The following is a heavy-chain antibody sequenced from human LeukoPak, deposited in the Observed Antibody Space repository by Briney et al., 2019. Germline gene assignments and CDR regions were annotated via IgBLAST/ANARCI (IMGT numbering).Heavy chain of an antibody. Sequence: TGRSLRLSCAASGFTFSNYAMSWVRQVPGKGLEWVSTISGSGGSTYYADSLKGRFSISRDNSKNTLFLQMKSLRAEDTAVYYSAKERGYTSGLGTLDYWGQGTLVTVST. D-gene: IGHD6-19*01. CDR1: GFTFSNYA. J-gene: IGHJ4*02. V-gene: IGHV3-23*01. CDR2: ISGSGGST. CDR3: AKERGYTSGLGTLDY.